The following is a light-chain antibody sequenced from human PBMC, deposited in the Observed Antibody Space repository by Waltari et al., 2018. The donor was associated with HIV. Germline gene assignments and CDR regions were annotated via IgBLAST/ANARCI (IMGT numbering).Light chain of an antibody. V-gene: IGLV2-23*02. J-gene: IGLJ3*02. CDR2: EVN. CDR1: SSDVGTYNL. CDR3: CSYAGSSTLV. Sequence: QSALTQPASVSGSPGQSITISCTGTSSDVGTYNLVSWYQQHPGKAPKLMGYEVNRRPSGVSNRFSCSKSGNTASLTISGLQAEDEADYYCCSYAGSSTLVFGGGTKVTVL.